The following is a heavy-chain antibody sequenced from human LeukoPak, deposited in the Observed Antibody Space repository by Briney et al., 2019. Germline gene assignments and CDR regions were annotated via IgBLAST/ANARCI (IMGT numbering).Heavy chain of an antibody. CDR3: AGKDYMDV. Sequence: ASVKVSCRASGGTFSSYAISWVRQAPGRGLEWMGWINPNSGGTNYAQKFQGRVTMTRDTSISTAYMELSRLRSDDTAVYYCAGKDYMDVWGKGTTVTVSS. J-gene: IGHJ6*03. V-gene: IGHV1-2*02. CDR1: GGTFSSYA. CDR2: INPNSGGT.